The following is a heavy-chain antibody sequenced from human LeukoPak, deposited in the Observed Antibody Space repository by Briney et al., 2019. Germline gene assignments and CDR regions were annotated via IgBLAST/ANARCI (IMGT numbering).Heavy chain of an antibody. J-gene: IGHJ4*02. D-gene: IGHD4-17*01. CDR3: VRVIYGAKGYLDY. Sequence: GGSLRLSCAASGFAFSDHYMDWARQAPGKGLEWVGRARNKANSYTTEYAASVKGRFTISRDDSKNSVYLQMNSLKTEDTAVFYCVRVIYGAKGYLDYWGQGTLVTVSS. V-gene: IGHV3-72*01. CDR1: GFAFSDHY. CDR2: ARNKANSYTT.